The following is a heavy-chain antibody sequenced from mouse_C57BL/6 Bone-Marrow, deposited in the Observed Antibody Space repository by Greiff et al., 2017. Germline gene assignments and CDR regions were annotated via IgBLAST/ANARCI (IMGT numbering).Heavy chain of an antibody. J-gene: IGHJ3*01. CDR3: ARSGGFAY. CDR2: ISNLAYSI. V-gene: IGHV5-15*01. Sequence: EVKVVESGGGLVQPGGSLKLSCAASGFTFSDYGMAWVRQAPRKGPEWVAFISNLAYSIYYADTVTGRFTISRENAKNTLYLEMSSLRSEDTAMYYCARSGGFAYWGQGTLVTVSA. CDR1: GFTFSDYG. D-gene: IGHD4-1*01.